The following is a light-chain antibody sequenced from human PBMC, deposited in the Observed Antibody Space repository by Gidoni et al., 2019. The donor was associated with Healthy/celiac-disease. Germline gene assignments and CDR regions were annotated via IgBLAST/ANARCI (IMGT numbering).Light chain of an antibody. J-gene: IGLJ3*02. Sequence: SYVLPPPPSAPLAPGQTARITCGGNNIGSKSVHWYQQKPGQAPVLVVYDDSDRPSGIPERFSGSNSGNTATLTISRVEAGDEADYYCQVWDSSSDHWVFGGGTKLTVL. CDR2: DDS. CDR1: NIGSKS. V-gene: IGLV3-21*02. CDR3: QVWDSSSDHWV.